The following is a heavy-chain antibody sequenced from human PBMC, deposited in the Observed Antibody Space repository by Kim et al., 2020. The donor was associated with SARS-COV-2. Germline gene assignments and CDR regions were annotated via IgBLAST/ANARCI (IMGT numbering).Heavy chain of an antibody. D-gene: IGHD2-21*02. CDR3: ARGPPIGGGDCYSH. CDR1: GGSISSGDYY. CDR2: IYYTGSS. V-gene: IGHV4-30-4*01. Sequence: SETLSLTCTVSGGSISSGDYYWSWIRQPPGKGLEWIGYIYYTGSSHYNPSLNSRVTISIDTSKNQFSLKLSSVTAADTAVYYCARGPPIGGGDCYSHWGQGTLVNVSS. J-gene: IGHJ4*02.